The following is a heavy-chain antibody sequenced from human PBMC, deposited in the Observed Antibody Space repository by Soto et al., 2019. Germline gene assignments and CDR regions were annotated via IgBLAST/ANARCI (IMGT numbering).Heavy chain of an antibody. Sequence: GGSLRLSCAASGFTFSSYAMSWVRQAPGKGLEWVSAISGSGGSTYYADSVKGRFTISRDNSKNTLYLQMNSLRAEDTAVYYCAKDNLLVVAAMGAFDIWGQGTMVTVSS. V-gene: IGHV3-23*01. CDR1: GFTFSSYA. D-gene: IGHD2-15*01. CDR3: AKDNLLVVAAMGAFDI. J-gene: IGHJ3*02. CDR2: ISGSGGST.